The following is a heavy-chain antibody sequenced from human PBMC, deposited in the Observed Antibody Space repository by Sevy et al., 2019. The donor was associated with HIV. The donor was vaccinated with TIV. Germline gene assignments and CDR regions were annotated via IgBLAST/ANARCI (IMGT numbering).Heavy chain of an antibody. CDR3: AGKYDSSGYFDY. J-gene: IGHJ4*02. CDR2: IGGSGGSGDKT. V-gene: IGHV3-23*01. D-gene: IGHD3-22*01. CDR1: GFTFSSYA. Sequence: GGSLRLSCAASGFTFSSYAMNWVRQAPGKGLEWVSGIGGSGGSGDKTNYADSVKGRFTTSRDDSKNSLYLQLNSLRAEDAAIYYCAGKYDSSGYFDYWGQGTLVTVSS.